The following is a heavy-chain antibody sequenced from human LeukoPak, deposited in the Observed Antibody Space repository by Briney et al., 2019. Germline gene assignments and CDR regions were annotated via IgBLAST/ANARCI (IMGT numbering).Heavy chain of an antibody. V-gene: IGHV4-34*01. Sequence: SETLSLTCAVYGGSFSGYYWSWISQPPGKWMEWIGEINQSGSTNYNPSLKSRVTISVDTSKNQFSLKLSSVTAADTAVYYCVRLMSVAAAWFDPWGPGTLVTVSS. CDR3: VRLMSVAAAWFDP. J-gene: IGHJ5*02. D-gene: IGHD6-13*01. CDR1: GGSFSGYY. CDR2: INQSGST.